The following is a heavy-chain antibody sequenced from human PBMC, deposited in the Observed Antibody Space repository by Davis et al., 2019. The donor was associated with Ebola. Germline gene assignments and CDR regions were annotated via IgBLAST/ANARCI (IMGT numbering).Heavy chain of an antibody. V-gene: IGHV4-59*13. CDR2: FYSSGST. D-gene: IGHD7-27*01. Sequence: MPSQTLSLTCIVSGGSTGTYAWSWIRQPPGKGLEWIGYFYSSGSTVYNPPLKSRLTITVDTSKNQFSLKLSSVTAADTAVYYCGRDYWGSVDYWGQGTLVTVSS. J-gene: IGHJ4*02. CDR3: GRDYWGSVDY. CDR1: GGSTGTYA.